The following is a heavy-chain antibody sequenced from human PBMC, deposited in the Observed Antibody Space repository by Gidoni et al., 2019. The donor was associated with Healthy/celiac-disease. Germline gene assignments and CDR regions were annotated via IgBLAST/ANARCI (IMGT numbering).Heavy chain of an antibody. D-gene: IGHD6-6*01. CDR2: INHSGST. J-gene: IGHJ5*02. CDR3: AREALAARPLIKKNWFDP. Sequence: QVQLQQWGAGLLKPSETLSLTCAVSGVSFSGYYWSWIRQPPGKGLEWIGEINHSGSTNYNPSLKSRVTISVDTSKNQFSLKLSSVTAADTAVYYCAREALAARPLIKKNWFDPWGQGTLVTVSS. CDR1: GVSFSGYY. V-gene: IGHV4-34*01.